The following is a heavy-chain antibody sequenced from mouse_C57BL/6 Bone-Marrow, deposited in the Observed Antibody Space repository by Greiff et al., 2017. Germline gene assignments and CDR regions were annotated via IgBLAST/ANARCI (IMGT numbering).Heavy chain of an antibody. J-gene: IGHJ4*01. CDR3: ARRRSTGAYAMDY. D-gene: IGHD1-1*01. CDR2: ISGGGGNT. CDR1: GFTFSSYT. V-gene: IGHV5-9*04. Sequence: EVKLLESGGGLVKPGGSLKLSCAASGFTFSSYTMSWVRQTPEQRLEWVATISGGGGNTYYPDSVKGRFTISRDNAKNTLYLQMSSLRSEDTVVYYGARRRSTGAYAMDYWGQGTSVTVSS.